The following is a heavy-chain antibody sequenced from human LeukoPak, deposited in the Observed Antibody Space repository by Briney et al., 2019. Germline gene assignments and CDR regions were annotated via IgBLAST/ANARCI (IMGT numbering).Heavy chain of an antibody. D-gene: IGHD3-9*01. Sequence: PSETLSLTCAVSGGSVSSYYWSWVRQSPGKGLEWIGYIYYSGCLKYNPSLKSRVTMSADTSRNQVSLILSSVTAADTAVYYCARTFGILSGYQFHYYGMDVWGLGTTVTVSS. CDR3: ARTFGILSGYQFHYYGMDV. CDR1: GGSVSSYY. CDR2: IYYSGCL. V-gene: IGHV4-59*02. J-gene: IGHJ6*02.